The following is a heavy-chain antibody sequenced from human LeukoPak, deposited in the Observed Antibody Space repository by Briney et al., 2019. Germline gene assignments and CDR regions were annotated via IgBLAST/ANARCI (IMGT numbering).Heavy chain of an antibody. J-gene: IGHJ4*02. Sequence: PGGSLRLSCAASGFTFSSYSMNWVRQAPGKGLEWVSSISSSSSYIYYADSVKGRFTISRDNAKNSLYLQMNSLRAEDTAVYYCARLAVAGTDFGYWGQGTLVTVSS. V-gene: IGHV3-21*01. CDR1: GFTFSSYS. CDR2: ISSSSSYI. D-gene: IGHD6-19*01. CDR3: ARLAVAGTDFGY.